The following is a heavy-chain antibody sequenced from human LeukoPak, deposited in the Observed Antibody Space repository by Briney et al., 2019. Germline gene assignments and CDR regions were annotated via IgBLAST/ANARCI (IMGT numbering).Heavy chain of an antibody. D-gene: IGHD1-26*01. CDR2: ICSDGSKK. J-gene: IGHJ4*02. CDR1: GFTFSTYG. V-gene: IGHV3-33*06. Sequence: GGSLRLSCAASGFTFSTYGMHWVRQAPGKGLEGLAVICSDGSKKYYADSVKGRFSISRDNFKNPLYLQMNRLRAEDAAVYYCAKSNSESQTTVGDWGQGTLVTVSS. CDR3: AKSNSESQTTVGD.